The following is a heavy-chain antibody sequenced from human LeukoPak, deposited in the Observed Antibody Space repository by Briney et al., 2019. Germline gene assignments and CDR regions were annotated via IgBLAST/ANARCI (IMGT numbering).Heavy chain of an antibody. Sequence: PSETLSLTCTVSGGSISSSSYYWGWIRRPPGKGLEWIGSIYYSGSTYYNPSLKSRVTISVDTSKNQFSLKLSSVTAADTAVYYCARETVYYYYMDVWGKGTTVTVSS. CDR1: GGSISSSSYY. V-gene: IGHV4-39*07. CDR2: IYYSGST. J-gene: IGHJ6*03. CDR3: ARETVYYYYMDV. D-gene: IGHD1-14*01.